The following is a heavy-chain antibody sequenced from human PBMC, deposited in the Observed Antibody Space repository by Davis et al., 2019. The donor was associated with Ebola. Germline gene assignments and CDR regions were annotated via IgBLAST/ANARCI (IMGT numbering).Heavy chain of an antibody. V-gene: IGHV3-48*04. Sequence: PGGSLRLSCAASGFTFSSYDMNWVRQAPGKGLEWVSFIRTGSTANIYYADSVKGRFTMFRDNAKNSLYLQMNSLRTEDTALYYCIAEKLPGGLDFWGRGTLVTVSS. CDR2: IRTGSTANI. CDR1: GFTFSSYD. D-gene: IGHD6-13*01. CDR3: IAEKLPGGLDF. J-gene: IGHJ4*01.